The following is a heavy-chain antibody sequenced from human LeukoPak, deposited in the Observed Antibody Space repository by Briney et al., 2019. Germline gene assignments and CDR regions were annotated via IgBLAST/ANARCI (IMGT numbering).Heavy chain of an antibody. CDR1: GYTFTSYA. CDR3: ARDLGYCTGGTCYPNWFDP. CDR2: INAGNDNT. V-gene: IGHV1-3*01. Sequence: ASVKVSCKASGYTFTSYAMHWVRQAPGQRLEWMGWINAGNDNTKYSQKFQGRVTITRDTSASTAFMELSSLRSEDTAVYYCARDLGYCTGGTCYPNWFDPWGQGTLVTVSS. J-gene: IGHJ5*02. D-gene: IGHD2-15*01.